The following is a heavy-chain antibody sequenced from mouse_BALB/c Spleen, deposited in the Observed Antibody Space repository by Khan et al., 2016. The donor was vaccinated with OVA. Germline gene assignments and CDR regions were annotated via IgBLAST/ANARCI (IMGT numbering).Heavy chain of an antibody. CDR3: ARLRDI. Sequence: VQLQESGPGLVAPSQSLSITCTVSGFSLTSYGVHWVRQPPGKGLEWLGVIWAGGSTNDNSALMSRLSTSKDNSKSQVFLKMASLQTDDPAIYYCARLRDIWGQGTTLTVSS. CDR2: IWAGGST. V-gene: IGHV2-9*02. CDR1: GFSLTSYG. J-gene: IGHJ2*01. D-gene: IGHD3-2*02.